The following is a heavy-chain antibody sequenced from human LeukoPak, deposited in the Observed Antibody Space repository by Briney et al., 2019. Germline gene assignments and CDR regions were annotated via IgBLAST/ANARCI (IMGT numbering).Heavy chain of an antibody. CDR3: ARSSIAAAYYYGMDV. CDR2: IKQDGSEK. Sequence: PGGSLRLSCAASGFTFSSYWMSWVRQAPGKGLEWVANIKQDGSEKYYVDSVKGRFTISRDNAKNSLYLQMNSLRAEDTAVYYCARSSIAAAYYYGMDVWGQGTTVTVSS. D-gene: IGHD6-25*01. J-gene: IGHJ6*02. V-gene: IGHV3-7*01. CDR1: GFTFSSYW.